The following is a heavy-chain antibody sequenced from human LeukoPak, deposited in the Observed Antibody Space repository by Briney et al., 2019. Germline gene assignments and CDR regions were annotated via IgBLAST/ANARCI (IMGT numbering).Heavy chain of an antibody. CDR2: VSGDGGRT. V-gene: IGHV3-43*02. D-gene: IGHD2-2*01. CDR3: ARDRMSRAPTYFHH. CDR1: GFTFDEFA. J-gene: IGHJ1*01. Sequence: GGSLRLSCAASGFTFDEFAMHWVRQAPGKGLEWVSCVSGDGGRTDYADSVKGRFTISRDNSKNSLYLQMNSLTAEDTAFYFCARDRMSRAPTYFHHWGQGTLVTVSA.